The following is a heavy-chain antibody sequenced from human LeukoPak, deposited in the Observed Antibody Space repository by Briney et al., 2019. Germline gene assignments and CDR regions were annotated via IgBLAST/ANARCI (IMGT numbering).Heavy chain of an antibody. CDR1: GFTFSSYA. Sequence: GRSLRLSCAASGFTFSSYAMHWVRQAPGKGLEWVAVISYDGSNKYYADSVKGRFTISRDNSKNTLYLQMNSLRAEDTAVYYCARDSVRLEGSGSYPLYWGQGTLVTVSS. V-gene: IGHV3-30-3*01. D-gene: IGHD3-10*01. J-gene: IGHJ4*02. CDR2: ISYDGSNK. CDR3: ARDSVRLEGSGSYPLY.